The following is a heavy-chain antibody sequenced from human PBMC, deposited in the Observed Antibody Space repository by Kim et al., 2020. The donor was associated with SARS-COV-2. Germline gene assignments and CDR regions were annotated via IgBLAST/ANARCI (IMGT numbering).Heavy chain of an antibody. CDR2: ISSSSSYI. CDR3: ARDGAAGWDFWSGYYIEKMFGYYFDY. V-gene: IGHV3-21*01. D-gene: IGHD3-3*01. J-gene: IGHJ4*02. Sequence: GGSLRLSCAASGFTFSSYSMNWVRQAPGKGLEWVSSISSSSSYIYYADSVKGRFTISRDNAKNSLYLQMNSLRAEDTAVYYCARDGAAGWDFWSGYYIEKMFGYYFDYWGQGTLVTVSS. CDR1: GFTFSSYS.